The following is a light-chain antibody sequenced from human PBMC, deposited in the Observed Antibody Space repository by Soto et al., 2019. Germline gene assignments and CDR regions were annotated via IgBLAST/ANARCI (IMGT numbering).Light chain of an antibody. J-gene: IGLJ1*01. V-gene: IGLV8-61*01. CDR1: SGSVSTSYY. CDR3: VLYMGSGIAV. CDR2: STN. Sequence: QTVVTQEPSFSVSPGGTVTLTCGLSSGSVSTSYYPSWYQQTPGQAPRTLIYSTNTRSSGVPDRFSGSILGNKAALTITGXXXXXESDYYCVLYMGSGIAVFGTGTKLTVL.